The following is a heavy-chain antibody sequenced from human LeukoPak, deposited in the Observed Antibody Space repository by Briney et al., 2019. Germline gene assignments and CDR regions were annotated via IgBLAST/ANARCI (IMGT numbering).Heavy chain of an antibody. V-gene: IGHV3-7*04. D-gene: IGHD3-3*01. CDR2: IKHDGSEK. CDR1: RFDFKSYW. Sequence: PGGSLRLSCAASRFDFKSYWMSWVRQAPGKGLEWVANIKHDGSEKYYVDFVKGRFSISRDNAKKSLFLQMNSLRAEDTAVYYCARGATYYDFWSGLKVSDYWGQGTLVTVSS. CDR3: ARGATYYDFWSGLKVSDY. J-gene: IGHJ4*02.